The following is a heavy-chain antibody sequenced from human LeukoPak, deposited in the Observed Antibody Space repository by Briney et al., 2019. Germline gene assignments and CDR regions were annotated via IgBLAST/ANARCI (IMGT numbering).Heavy chain of an antibody. J-gene: IGHJ4*02. CDR2: INSDGSST. Sequence: PGGSLRPSCAASGFTFSSYWMHWVRQAPGKGLVWVSRINSDGSSTSYADSVKGRFTISRDNAKNTLYLQMNSLRAEDTAVYYCARGDLRRAIDYWGQGTLVTVSS. CDR3: ARGDLRRAIDY. D-gene: IGHD3-3*01. CDR1: GFTFSSYW. V-gene: IGHV3-74*01.